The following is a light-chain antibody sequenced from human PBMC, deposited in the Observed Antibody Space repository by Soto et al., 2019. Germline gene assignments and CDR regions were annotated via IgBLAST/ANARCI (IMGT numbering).Light chain of an antibody. CDR3: QQRSNWPPTT. V-gene: IGKV3-11*01. Sequence: EILLTQSPATLSLSPGERATLSCRASQSVSSYLAWYQHKPGQAPRLLIYDASIRATGIPARFGGSVSGTDFTLTISSLEPEDFAVYYCQQRSNWPPTTFGGGTKVEIK. CDR1: QSVSSY. J-gene: IGKJ4*01. CDR2: DAS.